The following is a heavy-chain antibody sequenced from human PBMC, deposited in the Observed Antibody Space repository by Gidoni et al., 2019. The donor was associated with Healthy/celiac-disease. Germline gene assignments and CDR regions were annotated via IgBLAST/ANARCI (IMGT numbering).Heavy chain of an antibody. CDR3: AHIPFDGYNYY. J-gene: IGHJ4*02. V-gene: IGHV2-5*02. D-gene: IGHD5-12*01. CDR1: GFSLSTSGVG. Sequence: QITLKESGPTLVKPTQTLTLTCTFSGFSLSTSGVGVGWIRQPPGKALEWLALIYWDDDKSYSPSLKSRLTITKDTSKNQVVLTMTNMDPVDTATYYCAHIPFDGYNYYWGQGTLVTVSS. CDR2: IYWDDDK.